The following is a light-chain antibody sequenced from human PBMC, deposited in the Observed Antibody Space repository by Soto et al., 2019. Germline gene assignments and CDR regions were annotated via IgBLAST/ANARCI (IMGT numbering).Light chain of an antibody. CDR1: QSVSTN. V-gene: IGKV3-15*01. J-gene: IGKJ5*01. CDR2: GAS. CDR3: QQFDKWPIT. Sequence: EIVLTQSPATLSVSPGERATLSCRAIQSVSTNLAWYQQKPGQVPRLLIAGASTRANDIPARLSGSVSGTEFTLIIRSLQSEDLAGYYCQQFDKWPITFGQGTRLEIK.